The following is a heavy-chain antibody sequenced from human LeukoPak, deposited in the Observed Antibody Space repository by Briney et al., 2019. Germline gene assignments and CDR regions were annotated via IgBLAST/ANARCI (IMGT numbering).Heavy chain of an antibody. V-gene: IGHV3-23*01. D-gene: IGHD2-15*01. CDR2: ITDSGERT. J-gene: IGHJ4*02. Sequence: PGGSLRLSCAASGFTFSHRVMTWVRRAPRRGLERVAGITDSGERTYYADSLEGRFTISRDNSKNTGYLQMNSLRDEDTAVYYCARRGPVTVVLAGHDYWGQGTLVTVSS. CDR3: ARRGPVTVVLAGHDY. CDR1: GFTFSHRV.